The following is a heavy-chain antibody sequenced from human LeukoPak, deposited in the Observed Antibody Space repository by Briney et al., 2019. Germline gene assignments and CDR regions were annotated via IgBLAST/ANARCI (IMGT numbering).Heavy chain of an antibody. J-gene: IGHJ4*02. CDR2: ISYDGSNK. Sequence: GRSLRLSCAASGFTFSSYAMHWVRQAPGKGLEWVAVISYDGSNKYYADSVKGRFTISRDNAKTSLYLQMNGLRAEDTAVYYCARGTMPSYDILTGSHYFDYWGRGTLVTVSS. V-gene: IGHV3-30*04. CDR3: ARGTMPSYDILTGSHYFDY. CDR1: GFTFSSYA. D-gene: IGHD3-9*01.